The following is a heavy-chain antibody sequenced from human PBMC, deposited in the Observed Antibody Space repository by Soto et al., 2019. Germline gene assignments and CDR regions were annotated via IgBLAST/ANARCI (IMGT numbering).Heavy chain of an antibody. V-gene: IGHV4-59*01. CDR1: GVSISSYY. CDR2: IYYSGSN. Sequence: QVQLQESGPGLVKPSETLSLTCTVSGVSISSYYWSWIRQPPGKGLEWIGYIYYSGSNNYNPSLKSRVTTSGDTSKNQFSLKLSSVTAADTAVYYCARSRGGYFDYWGQGTLVTVSS. CDR3: ARSRGGYFDY. J-gene: IGHJ4*02. D-gene: IGHD3-22*01.